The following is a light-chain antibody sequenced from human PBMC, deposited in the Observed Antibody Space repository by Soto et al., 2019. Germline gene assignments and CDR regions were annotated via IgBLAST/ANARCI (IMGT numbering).Light chain of an antibody. Sequence: EVVLTQSPRTLSLSPGERATLSCRASETVTNSYLAWYQQNPGQAPRLVIYGASTRATGIPDRFGGSGSGTAFTLTISRLEPEEFAVYYCQQYGSSSLTFGGGTTVEIK. J-gene: IGKJ4*01. CDR3: QQYGSSSLT. CDR2: GAS. V-gene: IGKV3-20*01. CDR1: ETVTNSY.